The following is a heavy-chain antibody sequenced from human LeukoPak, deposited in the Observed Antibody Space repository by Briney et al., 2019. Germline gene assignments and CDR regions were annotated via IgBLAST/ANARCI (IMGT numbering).Heavy chain of an antibody. D-gene: IGHD5-24*01. Sequence: SDTLSLTCTVDCASVNSYRGSCIRQPGGEGLECVVRILTTGSTNYSPSLTSRVTMSVDTSKDQFSPKLTSVTAADTAVYYCGSSEVAATTSGIFDYWGQGTPVTVSS. J-gene: IGHJ4*02. CDR2: ILTTGST. V-gene: IGHV4-4*07. CDR1: CASVNSYR. CDR3: GSSEVAATTSGIFDY.